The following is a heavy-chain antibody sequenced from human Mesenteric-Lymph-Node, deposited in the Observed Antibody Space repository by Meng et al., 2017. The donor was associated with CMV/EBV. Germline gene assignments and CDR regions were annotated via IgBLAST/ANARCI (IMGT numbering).Heavy chain of an antibody. J-gene: IGHJ3*01. CDR3: ARAPTYSSYDAFDV. D-gene: IGHD6-6*01. V-gene: IGHV4-38-2*02. Sequence: GSLRLSCTVSGYSISSGHYWGWIRQSPGKGLEWIGSIYRTGSAYYNPSLKSRVIVSVDTSKTQFSLRLSSVTAADTAVYYCARAPTYSSYDAFDVWGQGTKVTVSS. CDR2: IYRTGSA. CDR1: GYSISSGHY.